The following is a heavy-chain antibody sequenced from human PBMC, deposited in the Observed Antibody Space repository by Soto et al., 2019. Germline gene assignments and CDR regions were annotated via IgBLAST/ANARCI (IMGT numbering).Heavy chain of an antibody. V-gene: IGHV3-15*07. Sequence: GGSLRLCCAGSGFAVSNAGINGVLHVPGKGLEWVGRIKSKALGGTTDFAAPVRGRFAITRDDSRNVAYMQMNSLYTEDTAVYYCTTDSYSTMIEVRFDYWGHGTLVTVSS. J-gene: IGHJ4*01. CDR3: TTDSYSTMIEVRFDY. CDR2: IKSKALGGTT. CDR1: GFAVSNAG. D-gene: IGHD3-22*01.